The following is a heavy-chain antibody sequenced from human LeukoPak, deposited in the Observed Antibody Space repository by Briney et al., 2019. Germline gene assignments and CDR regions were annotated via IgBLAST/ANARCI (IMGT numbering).Heavy chain of an antibody. D-gene: IGHD1-26*01. CDR2: IESDGIAT. CDR3: ARGGARSHDY. Sequence: GGSLRLSCAASGFPLNSRWMHWVRQAPGKGLMWVSRIESDGIATTYAESVKGRFTISRDDAKNTLYLQMSSLRLDDTAAYFCARGGARSHDYWGQGTLVTVSS. CDR1: GFPLNSRW. J-gene: IGHJ4*02. V-gene: IGHV3-74*03.